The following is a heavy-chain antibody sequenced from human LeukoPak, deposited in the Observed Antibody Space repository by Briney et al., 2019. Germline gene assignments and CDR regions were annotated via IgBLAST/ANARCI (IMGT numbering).Heavy chain of an antibody. V-gene: IGHV3-33*06. CDR3: AKEYSSGWYYFDY. CDR2: IWYDGSNK. CDR1: GFTFSSYG. J-gene: IGHJ4*02. D-gene: IGHD6-19*01. Sequence: PGGSLRLSCAASGFTFSSYGMHWVCQAPGKGLEWVAVIWYDGSNKYYADSVKGRFTISRDNSKNTLYLQMNSLRAEDTAVYYCAKEYSSGWYYFDYWGQGTLVTVSS.